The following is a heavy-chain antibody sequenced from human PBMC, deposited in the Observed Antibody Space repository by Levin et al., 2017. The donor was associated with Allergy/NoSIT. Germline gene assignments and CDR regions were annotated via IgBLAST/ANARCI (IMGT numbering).Heavy chain of an antibody. CDR2: ISYDGSNK. V-gene: IGHV3-30*04. Sequence: GGSLRLSCAASGFTFSTYAIHWVRQAPGKGLEWVAVISYDGSNKYYADSVKGRFTISRDNSKNTLHLQMNSLRAEDTAVSYCAAQRDCSSTSCYYYDPYYYYDDMDVWDQGTTVTVSS. CDR1: GFTFSTYA. J-gene: IGHJ6*02. CDR3: AAQRDCSSTSCYYYDPYYYYDDMDV. D-gene: IGHD2-2*01.